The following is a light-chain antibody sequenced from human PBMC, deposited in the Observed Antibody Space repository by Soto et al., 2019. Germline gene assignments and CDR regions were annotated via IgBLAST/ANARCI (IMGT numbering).Light chain of an antibody. J-gene: IGKJ4*01. V-gene: IGKV1D-16*01. CDR3: QPSGRFPAT. CDR2: STS. Sequence: DFQMTQSPSALSAAVGDRVTRTCRASQGVSNWLAWYQQKPGKAPKSLIYSTSTLQSGVPSRVSGSGSGTDFTLTISSLQPEAIATYYCQPSGRFPATFGGGNKVQI. CDR1: QGVSNW.